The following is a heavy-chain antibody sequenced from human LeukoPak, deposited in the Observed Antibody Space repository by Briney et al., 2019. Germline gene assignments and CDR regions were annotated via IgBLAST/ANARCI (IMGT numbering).Heavy chain of an antibody. CDR1: GGSMSPYY. V-gene: IGHV4-31*03. Sequence: SETLSLTCTVSGGSMSPYYWSWIRQHPGKGLEWIGYIYYSGSTYYNPSLKSRVTISVDTSKNQFSLKLSSVTAADTAVYYCARGNGDYVEAFDIWGQGTMVTVSS. J-gene: IGHJ3*02. CDR3: ARGNGDYVEAFDI. D-gene: IGHD4-17*01. CDR2: IYYSGST.